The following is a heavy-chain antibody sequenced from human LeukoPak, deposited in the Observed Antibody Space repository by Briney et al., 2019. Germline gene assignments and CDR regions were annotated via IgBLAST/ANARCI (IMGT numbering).Heavy chain of an antibody. CDR3: AKDITEGYYYGMDV. Sequence: GGSLRLSCAASGFTFSSYGMHWVRQAPGKGLEWVAVTSYDGSNKYYADPVKGRFTISRDNSKNTLFLQMNSLRAEDTALYYCAKDITEGYYYGMDVWGQGTTVTVSS. J-gene: IGHJ6*02. CDR1: GFTFSSYG. CDR2: TSYDGSNK. D-gene: IGHD1-14*01. V-gene: IGHV3-30*18.